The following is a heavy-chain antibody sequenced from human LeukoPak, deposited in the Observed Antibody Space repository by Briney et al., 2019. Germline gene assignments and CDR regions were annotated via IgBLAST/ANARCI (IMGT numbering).Heavy chain of an antibody. CDR1: GGSISNYY. J-gene: IGHJ4*02. Sequence: PSETLSLTCTVSGGSISNYYWSWIRQPPGKGLGWIGYIYYSGSTNYNPSLKSRVTISVDTSENLFSLKLSSVTAADTAVYYCARRRYYFDSWGQGTLVTVSS. CDR2: IYYSGST. V-gene: IGHV4-59*01. CDR3: ARRRYYFDS.